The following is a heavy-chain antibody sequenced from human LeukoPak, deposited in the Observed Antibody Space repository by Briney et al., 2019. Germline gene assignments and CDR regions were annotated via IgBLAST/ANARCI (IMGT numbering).Heavy chain of an antibody. CDR1: GGSISSSNW. Sequence: PSGTLSLTCAVSGGSISSSNWWSWVRQPPGKGLEWIGEIYHSGSTNYNPPLKSRVTISVDKSKNQFSLKLSSVTAADTAVYYCARDSIVGASSAFDIWGQGTMVTVSS. D-gene: IGHD1-26*01. CDR3: ARDSIVGASSAFDI. V-gene: IGHV4-4*02. CDR2: IYHSGST. J-gene: IGHJ3*02.